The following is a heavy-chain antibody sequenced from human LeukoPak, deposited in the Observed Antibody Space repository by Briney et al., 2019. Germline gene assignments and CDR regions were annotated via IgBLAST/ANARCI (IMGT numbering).Heavy chain of an antibody. V-gene: IGHV4-30-4*08. Sequence: SETLSLTCTVSDGSISSGDRYWSWIRQPPGKGLEWIGYIYYSGSSYYNPSLKSRVTMSVDTSKSQFSLNLSSVTAADTAVYYCARGPRGKLVYFDYWGQGTLVTVSS. CDR2: IYYSGSS. J-gene: IGHJ4*02. CDR3: ARGPRGKLVYFDY. CDR1: DGSISSGDRY. D-gene: IGHD6-6*01.